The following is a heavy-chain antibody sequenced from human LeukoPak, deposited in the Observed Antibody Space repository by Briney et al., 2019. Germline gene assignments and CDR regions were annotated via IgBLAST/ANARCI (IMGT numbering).Heavy chain of an antibody. CDR2: INHSGST. CDR3: ALGEDDYVWGSYRPGGFDY. V-gene: IGHV4-34*01. Sequence: SETLSLTCAVYGGSFSGYYWSWIRQPPGKGLEWIGEINHSGSTNYNPSLKSRVTISVDTSKNQFSLKLSSVTAADTAVCYCALGEDDYVWGSYRPGGFDYWGQGTLVTVSS. J-gene: IGHJ4*02. CDR1: GGSFSGYY. D-gene: IGHD3-16*02.